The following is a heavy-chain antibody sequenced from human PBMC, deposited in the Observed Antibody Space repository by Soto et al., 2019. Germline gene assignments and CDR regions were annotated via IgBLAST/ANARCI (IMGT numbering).Heavy chain of an antibody. V-gene: IGHV4-39*01. D-gene: IGHD2-15*01. CDR1: GGSISSSSYY. J-gene: IGHJ6*03. CDR3: ARGVTKGYCSGGSCYSYYYYYMDV. CDR2: IYYSGST. Sequence: PSGTLALTCTVSGGSISSSSYYWGCIRQPPGEGLEWIGSIYYSGSTYYNPSLKSRVTISVDTSKNQFSLKLSSVTAADTAVYYCARGVTKGYCSGGSCYSYYYYYMDVWGKGTTVTVSS.